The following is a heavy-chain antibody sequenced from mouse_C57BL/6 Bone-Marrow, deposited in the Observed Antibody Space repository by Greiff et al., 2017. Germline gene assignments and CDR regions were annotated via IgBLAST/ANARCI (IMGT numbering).Heavy chain of an antibody. D-gene: IGHD1-1*01. CDR1: GYTFTDYY. V-gene: IGHV1-19*01. Sequence: DVQLQESGPVLVKPGASVKMSCKASGYTFTDYYMNWVKQSHGKSLEWIGVINPYNGGTSYNQKFKGKATLTVDKSSSTAYMGLNSLTSEDSAVYYCARNGNGDWYFDVWGTGTTVTVSS. CDR3: ARNGNGDWYFDV. CDR2: INPYNGGT. J-gene: IGHJ1*03.